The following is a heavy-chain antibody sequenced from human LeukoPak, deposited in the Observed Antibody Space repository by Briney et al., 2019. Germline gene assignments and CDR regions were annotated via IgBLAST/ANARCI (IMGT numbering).Heavy chain of an antibody. CDR1: GYTFTSYA. CDR2: INTNTGNP. V-gene: IGHV7-4-1*02. D-gene: IGHD3-9*01. J-gene: IGHJ6*03. Sequence: ASVKVSCKASGYTFTSYAMNWVRQAPGQGLEWMGWINTNTGNPTYAQGFTGRFVFSLDASVSTAYLQISSLKAEDTAVYYCARSDVLRYFDWLTSYYYYYYLDVWGKGTTVTVSS. CDR3: ARSDVLRYFDWLTSYYYYYYLDV.